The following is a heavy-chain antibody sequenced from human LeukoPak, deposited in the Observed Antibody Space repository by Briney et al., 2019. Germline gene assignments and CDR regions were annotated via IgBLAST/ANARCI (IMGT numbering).Heavy chain of an antibody. CDR1: GLTFSSYA. CDR2: IRYNGDTT. CDR3: AKTHGSGYCFDY. D-gene: IGHD3-22*01. Sequence: GGSLRLSCAASGLTFSSYAMSWVRQAPGKGLEWVSTIRYNGDTTYYTDSVKGRFTISRDNSKNTLYLQMNSLRAEDTAVFYCAKTHGSGYCFDYWGQGTLVTVSS. V-gene: IGHV3-23*01. J-gene: IGHJ4*02.